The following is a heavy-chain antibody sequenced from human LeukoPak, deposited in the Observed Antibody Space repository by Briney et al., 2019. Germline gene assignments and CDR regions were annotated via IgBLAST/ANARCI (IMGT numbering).Heavy chain of an antibody. Sequence: SETLSLTCTVSGGSISTSGYYWGWIRQPPGKGLEYFASIDSSGNVYYNPSLRSRVTISPDTYKNQFSLKLDSVTAADTALYYYSRGRGQWVVDYWGQGTLVTVSS. CDR2: IDSSGNV. CDR1: GGSISTSGYY. J-gene: IGHJ4*02. CDR3: SRGRGQWVVDY. D-gene: IGHD6-19*01. V-gene: IGHV4-39*07.